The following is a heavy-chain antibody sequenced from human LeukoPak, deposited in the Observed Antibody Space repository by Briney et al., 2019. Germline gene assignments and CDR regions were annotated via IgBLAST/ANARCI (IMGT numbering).Heavy chain of an antibody. CDR2: ISGSGGST. CDR3: AMGRVWHFDY. D-gene: IGHD3-16*01. CDR1: GFTFSSYA. Sequence: PGGSLRLSCAASGFTFSSYAMSWVRQAPGKGLEWVSAISGSGGSTYYADSVKGRFTISRDNSKNTRYLQMNSLSAEGTAVYYCAMGRVWHFDYWGQGTLVTVSS. V-gene: IGHV3-23*01. J-gene: IGHJ4*02.